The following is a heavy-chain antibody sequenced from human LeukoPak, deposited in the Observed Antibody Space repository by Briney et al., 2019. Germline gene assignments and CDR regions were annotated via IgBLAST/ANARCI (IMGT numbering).Heavy chain of an antibody. CDR3: ASMIAVAVAFDY. J-gene: IGHJ4*02. D-gene: IGHD6-19*01. Sequence: ASVKVSCKASGYTFTGYYMHWVRQAPGQGLEWMGWINPNSGGTNYAQKIQGRVTMTRDTSISTAYMELSRLRSDDTAVYYCASMIAVAVAFDYWGQGTLVTVSS. CDR2: INPNSGGT. CDR1: GYTFTGYY. V-gene: IGHV1-2*02.